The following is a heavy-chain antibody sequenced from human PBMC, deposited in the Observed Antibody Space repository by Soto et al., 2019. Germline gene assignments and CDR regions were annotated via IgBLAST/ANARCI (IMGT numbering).Heavy chain of an antibody. D-gene: IGHD3-10*01. J-gene: IGHJ6*02. Sequence: QVQLQQWGAGLLKPSETLSLTCAVYGGSFSGYYWSWIRQPPGKGLEWIGESNHGGSTNDNPSLKMLVTISVDTSKNQFSLKLSSVTAADTAVYYCARARTGSGRRDYYYGMDVWGRGTTVTVSS. V-gene: IGHV4-34*01. CDR1: GGSFSGYY. CDR2: SNHGGST. CDR3: ARARTGSGRRDYYYGMDV.